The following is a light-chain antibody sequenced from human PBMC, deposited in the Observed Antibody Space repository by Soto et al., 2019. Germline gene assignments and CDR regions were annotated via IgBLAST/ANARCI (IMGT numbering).Light chain of an antibody. CDR3: QQRSNWPLT. Sequence: EILLTQSPGTLSLSPGERVTLSCRASQSVSSNFLAWYQQKPGQAPRLLIYDASNRATGIPARFSGSGSGTDFTLTISGLEPEDFAVYYCQQRSNWPLTFGGGTKVDIK. CDR2: DAS. V-gene: IGKV3D-20*02. CDR1: QSVSSNF. J-gene: IGKJ4*01.